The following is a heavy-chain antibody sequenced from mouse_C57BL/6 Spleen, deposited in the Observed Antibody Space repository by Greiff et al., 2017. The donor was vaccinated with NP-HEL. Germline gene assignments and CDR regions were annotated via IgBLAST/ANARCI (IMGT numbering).Heavy chain of an antibody. CDR1: GYTFTSYW. V-gene: IGHV1-69*01. J-gene: IGHJ4*01. CDR3: ARYEGGYYGDYAVDY. D-gene: IGHD1-1*01. Sequence: VQLQQSGAELVMPGASVKLSCKASGYTFTSYWMHWVKQRPGQGLEWIGEIDPSASYTNYNQKFKVKSTLTVDKSSSTAYMQLRSLTSEDSAVYYCARYEGGYYGDYAVDYWGQGTSVTDAS. CDR2: IDPSASYT.